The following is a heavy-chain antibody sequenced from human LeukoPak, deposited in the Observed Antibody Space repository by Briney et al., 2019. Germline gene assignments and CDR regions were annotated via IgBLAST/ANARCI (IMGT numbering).Heavy chain of an antibody. Sequence: SETLSLTCTVSGCSISSYYWSWIRQPAGKGLEWIGRIHTSGSTNYNPSLKSRVTMSVDTSKNQFSLKLSSVTAADTAFYYCAEGSYYDSDDIYYEGFFHNWGQGTLVTVSS. V-gene: IGHV4-4*07. CDR3: AEGSYYDSDDIYYEGFFHN. CDR1: GCSISSYY. D-gene: IGHD3-22*01. J-gene: IGHJ4*02. CDR2: IHTSGST.